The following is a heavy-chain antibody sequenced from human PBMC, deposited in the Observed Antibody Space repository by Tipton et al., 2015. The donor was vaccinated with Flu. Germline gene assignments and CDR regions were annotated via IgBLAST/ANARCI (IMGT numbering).Heavy chain of an antibody. J-gene: IGHJ5*02. Sequence: GLVKPSETLSLTCGVSGDSIRSSNYYWGWIRQPPGKGLEWIGNIFHSGNTYHNPSLKSRVTMSVETSKNQFSLKLSSVTAADTAVYYCARRDYSNYVSDPKNWFDPWGQGTLVIVSS. CDR3: ARRDYSNYVSDPKNWFDP. D-gene: IGHD4-11*01. CDR2: IFHSGNT. CDR1: GDSIRSSNYY. V-gene: IGHV4-39*07.